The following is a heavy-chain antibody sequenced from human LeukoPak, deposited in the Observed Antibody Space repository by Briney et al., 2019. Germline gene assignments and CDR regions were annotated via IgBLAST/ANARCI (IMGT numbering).Heavy chain of an antibody. CDR3: ARELTGQWLVRPYYYYMDV. CDR1: GGSTSSYY. V-gene: IGHV4-4*07. J-gene: IGHJ6*03. D-gene: IGHD6-19*01. Sequence: TSETLSLTCTVSGGSTSSYYWSWIRQPAGKGLEWIGRIYTSGSTNYNPSLKSRVTMSVDTSKNQFSLKLSSVTAADTAVYYCARELTGQWLVRPYYYYMDVWGKGTTVTVSS. CDR2: IYTSGST.